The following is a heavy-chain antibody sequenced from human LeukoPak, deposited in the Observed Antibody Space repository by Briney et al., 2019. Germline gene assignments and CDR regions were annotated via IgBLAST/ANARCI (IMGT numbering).Heavy chain of an antibody. CDR2: INPNRGGT. D-gene: IGHD2-2*01. CDR1: GDTLTVDY. J-gene: IGHJ6*02. CDR3: AGLSRSVVPAAMIGDQPGAYYYYYGMDV. Sequence: SVRLSCEASGDTLTVDYMDWGSDGPGQRVERRVGINPNRGGTNYAQKFQGSVNMTSDTYISTAYMELSRLRSADTAVYSCAGLSRSVVPAAMIGDQPGAYYYYYGMDVWGQGTTVTVSS. V-gene: IGHV1-2*02.